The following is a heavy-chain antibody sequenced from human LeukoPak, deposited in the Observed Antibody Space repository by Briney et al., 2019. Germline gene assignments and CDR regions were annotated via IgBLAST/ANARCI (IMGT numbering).Heavy chain of an antibody. J-gene: IGHJ5*02. CDR1: GYTFTGYY. V-gene: IGHV1-2*02. D-gene: IGHD3-10*01. Sequence: GASVKVSCKASGYTFTGYYMHWVRQAPGQGLEWMGWINPNSGGTNYAQKFQGRVTMTRDTSISTAYMELSRLRSDDTAVYYCAREGYYGSGTYYRNWFDPWGQGTLVTVSS. CDR3: AREGYYGSGTYYRNWFDP. CDR2: INPNSGGT.